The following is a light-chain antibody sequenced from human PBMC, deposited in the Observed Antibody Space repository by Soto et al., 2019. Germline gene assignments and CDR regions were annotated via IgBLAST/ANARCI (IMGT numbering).Light chain of an antibody. CDR1: QSLLYSSNNKTY. Sequence: DIVMTQSPDSLTVSLGQMATINCKSSQSLLYSSNNKTYLTWYQHRPGQSPKVLIFWASARGSGVPDRFAGSGYETDFTLTISSLQAEDAAVYYCQQYYSDFFTFGQGTRLEIK. CDR2: WAS. J-gene: IGKJ2*01. V-gene: IGKV4-1*01. CDR3: QQYYSDFFT.